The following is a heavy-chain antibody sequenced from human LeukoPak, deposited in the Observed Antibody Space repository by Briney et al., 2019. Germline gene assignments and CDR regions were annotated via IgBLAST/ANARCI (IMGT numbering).Heavy chain of an antibody. D-gene: IGHD2-2*01. J-gene: IGHJ5*02. CDR1: GGSISSGGYY. V-gene: IGHV4-31*03. CDR2: IYYSGST. Sequence: SQTLSLTCTVSGGSISSGGYYWSWIRQHPGKGLEWIGYIYYSGSTYYNPSLKSRVTISVDTSKNQFSLKLSSVTAADTAVYYCARGQDSTTPSYWFDPWGQGTLVTVSS. CDR3: ARGQDSTTPSYWFDP.